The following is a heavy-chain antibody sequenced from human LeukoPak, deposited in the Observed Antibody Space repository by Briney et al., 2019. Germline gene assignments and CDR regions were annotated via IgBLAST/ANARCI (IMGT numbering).Heavy chain of an antibody. CDR3: AKANYHCSSTSCYEGYYYYYYMDV. V-gene: IGHV3-30*04. J-gene: IGHJ6*03. CDR1: GFTFSSYA. Sequence: GGSLRLSCAASGFTFSSYAMHWVRQAPGKGLEWVAVISYDGSNKYYADSVKGRFTISRDNSKNTLYLQMNSLRAEDTAVYYCAKANYHCSSTSCYEGYYYYYYMDVWGKGTTVTISS. CDR2: ISYDGSNK. D-gene: IGHD2-2*01.